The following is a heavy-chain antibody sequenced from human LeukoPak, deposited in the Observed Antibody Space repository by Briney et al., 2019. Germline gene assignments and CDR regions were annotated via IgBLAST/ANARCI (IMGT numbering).Heavy chain of an antibody. CDR2: INPSGGST. CDR3: ARAPAVAAAGSYYYYGMDV. D-gene: IGHD6-13*01. CDR1: GYTFTSYD. V-gene: IGHV1-46*01. Sequence: ASVKVSCKASGYTFTSYDINWVRQAPGQGLEWMGIINPSGGSTSYAQKFQGRVTMTRDTSTSTVYMELSSLRSEDTAVYYCARAPAVAAAGSYYYYGMDVWGQGTTVTVSS. J-gene: IGHJ6*02.